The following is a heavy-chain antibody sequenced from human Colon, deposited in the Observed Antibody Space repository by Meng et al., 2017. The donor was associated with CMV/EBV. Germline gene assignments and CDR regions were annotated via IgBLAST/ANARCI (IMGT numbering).Heavy chain of an antibody. CDR1: GFTFSNYA. Sequence: GESLKISCAASGFTFSNYAMTWVRQAPGKGLEWVSAISGGGTTPFYADSVRGRFTISRDNSGNRLYLQMDNPRADDTAIYYCAKGAEYFDFWTAPDWGQGTLVTVSS. V-gene: IGHV3-23*01. D-gene: IGHD3/OR15-3a*01. J-gene: IGHJ4*02. CDR3: AKGAEYFDFWTAPD. CDR2: ISGGGTTP.